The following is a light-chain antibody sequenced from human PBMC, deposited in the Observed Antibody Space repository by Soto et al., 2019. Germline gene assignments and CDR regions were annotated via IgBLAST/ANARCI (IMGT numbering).Light chain of an antibody. Sequence: DIQMTQSPSTLSASVGDRVTITCRASQSISSWLAWYQQQPGRVPKLLIYKASNLESGVPSRFSGSGSGTEFTLTISSLQPDDFATYFCQQYNSYPWTFGQGTKVEIK. CDR1: QSISSW. V-gene: IGKV1-5*03. CDR2: KAS. J-gene: IGKJ1*01. CDR3: QQYNSYPWT.